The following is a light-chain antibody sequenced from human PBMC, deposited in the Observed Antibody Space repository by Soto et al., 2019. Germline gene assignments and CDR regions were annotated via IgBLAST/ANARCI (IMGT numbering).Light chain of an antibody. CDR3: QQYNTYRT. J-gene: IGKJ1*01. CDR2: GAS. CDR1: QSVSSSY. Sequence: EIVLTQSPGTLSLSPVERATLSCRASQSVSSSYLAWYQQKPGQAPRLLIYGASSRATSIPDRFSGSGSGTEFTLTINSLQPDDFATYYCQQYNTYRTFGQGTKVDIK. V-gene: IGKV3-20*01.